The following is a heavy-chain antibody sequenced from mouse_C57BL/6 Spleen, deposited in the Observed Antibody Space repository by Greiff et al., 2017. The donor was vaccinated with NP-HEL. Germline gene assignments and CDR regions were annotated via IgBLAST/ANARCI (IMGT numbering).Heavy chain of an antibody. CDR1: GYTFTSYW. V-gene: IGHV1-50*01. J-gene: IGHJ2*01. Sequence: QVQLQQPGAELVKPGASVKLSCKASGYTFTSYWMQWVKQRPGQGLEWIGEIDPSDSYTNYNQKFKGKATLTVDTSSSTAYMQLGSLTSEDSAVYYCARARGVNTVVARGQYYFDYWGQGTTLTVSS. CDR3: ARARGVNTVVARGQYYFDY. CDR2: IDPSDSYT. D-gene: IGHD1-1*01.